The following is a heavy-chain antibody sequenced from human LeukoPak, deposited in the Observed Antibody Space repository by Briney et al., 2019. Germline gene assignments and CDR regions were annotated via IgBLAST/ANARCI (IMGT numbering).Heavy chain of an antibody. CDR3: IREVQVRASASLGL. CDR2: MNSAGTTI. Sequence: GGSLRLSCAASGFTISVFCMHWVRQVPGEGLVWVARMNSAGTTINYADSVKGRFTISRDNVRNTLHLQMNNLSLEDTAVYFCIREVQVRASASLGLWGRGTLVTVS. J-gene: IGHJ4*01. V-gene: IGHV3-74*01. D-gene: IGHD1-1*01. CDR1: GFTISVFC.